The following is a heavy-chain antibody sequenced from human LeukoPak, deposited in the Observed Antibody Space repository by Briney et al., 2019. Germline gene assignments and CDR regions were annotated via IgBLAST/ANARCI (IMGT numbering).Heavy chain of an antibody. D-gene: IGHD5-12*01. Sequence: GESMKISCKGSGYSFTSYWIGWVRQMPGKGLEWMGIIYPGDSDTRYSTSFQGQVTISPDKSISTAYLQWSSLKASDTAMYYCARQGRIVATLSDYWGQGTLVTVSS. CDR1: GYSFTSYW. J-gene: IGHJ4*02. CDR2: IYPGDSDT. V-gene: IGHV5-51*01. CDR3: ARQGRIVATLSDY.